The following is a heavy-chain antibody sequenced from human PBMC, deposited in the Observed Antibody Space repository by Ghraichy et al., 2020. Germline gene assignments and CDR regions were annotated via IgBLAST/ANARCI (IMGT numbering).Heavy chain of an antibody. Sequence: GESLNISCAASGFTFSSYWMSWVRQAPGKGLEWVANIKRDGSEKYYVDSVKGRFTVSRDKTKNSLYLQMNSLRAEETAVYYCARDHKSMGGLIWGQGTMVTVSS. CDR2: IKRDGSEK. CDR1: GFTFSSYW. J-gene: IGHJ3*02. V-gene: IGHV3-7*01. D-gene: IGHD2/OR15-2a*01. CDR3: ARDHKSMGGLI.